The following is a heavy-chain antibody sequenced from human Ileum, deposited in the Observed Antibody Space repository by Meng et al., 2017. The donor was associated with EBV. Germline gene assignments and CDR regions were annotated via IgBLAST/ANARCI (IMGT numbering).Heavy chain of an antibody. Sequence: PLQGSVPGLVKPSPTLSLACTVSGGSVSSAHSFWTWIRQPPGKGLEWIGYMSYSGSTNYSPPLESRVTISVDTSKNQFSLKLSSVTAADTAVYYCAGDPHSGSPHWGQGTLVTVSS. D-gene: IGHD1-26*01. CDR3: AGDPHSGSPH. CDR1: GGSVSSAHSF. J-gene: IGHJ4*02. V-gene: IGHV4-61*01. CDR2: MSYSGST.